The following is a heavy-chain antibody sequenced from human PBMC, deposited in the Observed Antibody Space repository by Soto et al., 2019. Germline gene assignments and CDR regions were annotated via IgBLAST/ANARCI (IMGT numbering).Heavy chain of an antibody. CDR1: GDTFNTFA. CDR3: ATGLTFDHGDREGIYYYALDV. D-gene: IGHD4-17*01. Sequence: QVQLVQSGAEVKKPGSSVKVSCKASGDTFNTFAISWVRQAPGQGLEWMGGIIPIFGTAKYAQNFQGTVTITADESTRTAYLELTSLRSDDTAVFYCATGLTFDHGDREGIYYYALDVWGQGTTVTVPS. J-gene: IGHJ6*02. CDR2: IIPIFGTA. V-gene: IGHV1-69*01.